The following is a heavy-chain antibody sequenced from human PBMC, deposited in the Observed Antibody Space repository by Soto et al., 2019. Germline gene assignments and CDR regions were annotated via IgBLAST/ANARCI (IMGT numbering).Heavy chain of an antibody. CDR2: IMSKTDGGTT. D-gene: IGHD1-26*01. CDR1: GFTFSKAW. V-gene: IGHV3-15*01. CDR3: TTDSVMSPYSFDY. J-gene: IGHJ4*02. Sequence: GGSLRLSCATSGFTFSKAWVGWVRQAPGKGLEWVGRIMSKTDGGTTDYAAPVRGRFTISRDDSKSTLYLQMNSLKTEDTAFYSCTTDSVMSPYSFDYWGQGTLVTVSS.